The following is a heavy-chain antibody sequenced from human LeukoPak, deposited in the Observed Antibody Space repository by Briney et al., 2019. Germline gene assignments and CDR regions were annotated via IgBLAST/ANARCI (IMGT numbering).Heavy chain of an antibody. CDR1: GGSISSGSYY. CDR2: IYTSGST. D-gene: IGHD3-3*01. V-gene: IGHV4-61*02. Sequence: SQTLSLTCTVSGGSISSGSYYWSWIRQPAGKGLEWIGRIYTSGSTNYSPSLKSRVTISVDTSKNQFSLKLSSVTAADTAVYYCARDRIDYDFWSGYAYNWFDPWGQGTLVTVSS. J-gene: IGHJ5*02. CDR3: ARDRIDYDFWSGYAYNWFDP.